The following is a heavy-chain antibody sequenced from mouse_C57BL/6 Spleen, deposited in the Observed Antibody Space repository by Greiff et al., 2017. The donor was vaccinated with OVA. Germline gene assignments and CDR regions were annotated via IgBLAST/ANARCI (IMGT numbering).Heavy chain of an antibody. Sequence: VHLVESGPGLVAPSQSLSITCTVSGFSLTSYGVHWVRRPPGKGLEWLVVIWSDGSTTYNSALKSRLSISKDNSKSQVFLKMNSLQTDDTAMYYCARQAGGNYAYYAMDYWGQGTSVTVSS. D-gene: IGHD2-1*01. J-gene: IGHJ4*01. V-gene: IGHV2-6-1*01. CDR1: GFSLTSYG. CDR2: IWSDGST. CDR3: ARQAGGNYAYYAMDY.